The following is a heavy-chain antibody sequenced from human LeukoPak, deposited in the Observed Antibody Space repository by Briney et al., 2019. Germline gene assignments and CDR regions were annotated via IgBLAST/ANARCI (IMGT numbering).Heavy chain of an antibody. CDR2: ISGSGGST. J-gene: IGHJ4*02. D-gene: IGHD2-15*01. CDR1: GFTFSSYA. CDR3: AKFVVVAATYYFDY. Sequence: GVSLRLSCAASGFTFSSYAMSWVRQAPGKGLEWVSAISGSGGSTYYADSVKGRFTISRDNSKNTLYLQMNSLRAEDTAVYYCAKFVVVAATYYFDYWGQGTLVPSPQ. V-gene: IGHV3-23*01.